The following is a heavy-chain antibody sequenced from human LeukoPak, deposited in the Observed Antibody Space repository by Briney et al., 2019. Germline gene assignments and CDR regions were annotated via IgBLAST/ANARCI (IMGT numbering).Heavy chain of an antibody. J-gene: IGHJ5*02. D-gene: IGHD3-10*01. Sequence: GASVKVSCKTSGYSFTAFYIHWVRQAPGQGLEWMGWIHPRRGDTNYAQKFQGRVTVTRDTSISTAYMELTSLKSDDTAVYYCATPKRGAGGFDPWGQGTLVTVSS. CDR3: ATPKRGAGGFDP. V-gene: IGHV1-2*02. CDR1: GYSFTAFY. CDR2: IHPRRGDT.